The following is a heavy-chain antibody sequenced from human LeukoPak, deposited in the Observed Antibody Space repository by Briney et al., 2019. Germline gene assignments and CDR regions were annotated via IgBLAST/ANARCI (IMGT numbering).Heavy chain of an antibody. D-gene: IGHD6-19*01. V-gene: IGHV3-33*01. CDR2: IWYDGSNK. CDR3: ARDVEYSSGWYRDYYYGMDV. Sequence: GGSLRLSCEASGFTFSSYGMHWVRQAPGKGLEWVAVIWYDGSNKYYADSVKGRFTISRDNSKNTLYLQMNSLRAEDTAVYYCARDVEYSSGWYRDYYYGMDVWGQGTTVTVSS. J-gene: IGHJ6*02. CDR1: GFTFSSYG.